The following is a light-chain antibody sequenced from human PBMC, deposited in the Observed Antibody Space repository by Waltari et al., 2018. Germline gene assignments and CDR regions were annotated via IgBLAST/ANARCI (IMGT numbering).Light chain of an antibody. CDR3: QRFASSEFT. Sequence: ENVLTQSPATLSLSPGEIASLSCGASQSVSDRHLAWYQQKPGLAPRLLIYDASKRATGVPDRFSGSRSGTDFTLTISRLEPEDFAVYYCQRFASSEFTFGPGTKVDI. V-gene: IGKV3D-20*01. CDR1: QSVSDRH. CDR2: DAS. J-gene: IGKJ3*01.